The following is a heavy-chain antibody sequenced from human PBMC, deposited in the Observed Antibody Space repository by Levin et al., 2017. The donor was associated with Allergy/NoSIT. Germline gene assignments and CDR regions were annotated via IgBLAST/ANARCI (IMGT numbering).Heavy chain of an antibody. J-gene: IGHJ4*02. Sequence: VASVKVSCKASGYTFTGYYMHWVRQAPGQGLEWMGRINPNSGGTNYAQKFQGRVTMTRDTSISTAYMELSRLRSDDTAVYYCARDGTVTTPFDYWGQGTLVTVSS. CDR2: INPNSGGT. CDR1: GYTFTGYY. V-gene: IGHV1-2*06. CDR3: ARDGTVTTPFDY. D-gene: IGHD4-17*01.